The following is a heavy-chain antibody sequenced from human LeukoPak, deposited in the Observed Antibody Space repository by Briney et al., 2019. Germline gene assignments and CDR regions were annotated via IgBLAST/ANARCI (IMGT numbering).Heavy chain of an antibody. CDR1: GYTFTSYD. Sequence: ASVKVSCKASGYTFTSYDINWVRQATGQGLEWVGWMNPNSGYRGYAQKLQGRVTITRNTAISTAHMELSSLRSEDTAVYYCARSDHNSWNAFDIWGQGTMVTVSS. V-gene: IGHV1-8*03. D-gene: IGHD2/OR15-2a*01. J-gene: IGHJ3*02. CDR3: ARSDHNSWNAFDI. CDR2: MNPNSGYR.